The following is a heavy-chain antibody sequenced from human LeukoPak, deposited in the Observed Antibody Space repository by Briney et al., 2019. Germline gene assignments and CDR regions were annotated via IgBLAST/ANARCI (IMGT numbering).Heavy chain of an antibody. D-gene: IGHD3-10*01. V-gene: IGHV1-2*02. CDR2: INPNSGGT. J-gene: IGHJ3*02. CDR3: AILAGPGSYYNDAFDI. Sequence: ASVKVSCKASGYTFIGYYIHWVRQAPGQGLEWMGWINPNSGGTNYAQKFQGRVTMTRDTSISTAYMELSSLRSEDTAVYYCAILAGPGSYYNDAFDIWGQGTMVTVSS. CDR1: GYTFIGYY.